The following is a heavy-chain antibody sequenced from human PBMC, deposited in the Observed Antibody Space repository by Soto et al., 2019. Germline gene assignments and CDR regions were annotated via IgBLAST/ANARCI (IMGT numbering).Heavy chain of an antibody. V-gene: IGHV3-23*01. CDR1: GFTFSSYA. Sequence: GGSLRLSCAASGFTFSSYAMSWVRQAPGKGLEWVSAISGSGGSTYYADSVKGRFTISRDNSKNTLYLQMNSLRAEDTAVYYCAGYDSSGYYYFQTFDYWGQGTLVTVSS. CDR2: ISGSGGST. D-gene: IGHD3-22*01. CDR3: AGYDSSGYYYFQTFDY. J-gene: IGHJ4*02.